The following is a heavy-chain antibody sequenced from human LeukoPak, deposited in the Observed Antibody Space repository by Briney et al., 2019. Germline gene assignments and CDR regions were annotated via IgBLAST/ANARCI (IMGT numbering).Heavy chain of an antibody. Sequence: ASVKVSCKASGYTFTDYFIHWVRQAPGQGLEWMGWINPNIGDASYAQKFQDRVTMTRDRSINTAYMKLSRLTSDDTAVYYCARMALDGGDSIGFDSWGQGTLVTVSS. CDR2: INPNIGDA. V-gene: IGHV1-2*02. CDR3: ARMALDGGDSIGFDS. CDR1: GYTFTDYF. D-gene: IGHD2-21*02. J-gene: IGHJ5*01.